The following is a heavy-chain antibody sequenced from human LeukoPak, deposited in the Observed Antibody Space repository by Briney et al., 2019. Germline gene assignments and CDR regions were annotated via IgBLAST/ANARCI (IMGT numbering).Heavy chain of an antibody. CDR3: AREMGYSSGWYDNWFDP. Sequence: SQTLSLTCAISGDGVSSNSAAWNWIRQSPSRGLEWLGRTYYRSKWYNDYAVSVKSRITINPDTSKNQFSLQLNSVTPEDTAVYYCAREMGYSSGWYDNWFDPWGQGTLVTVSS. CDR1: GDGVSSNSAA. V-gene: IGHV6-1*01. CDR2: TYYRSKWYN. J-gene: IGHJ5*02. D-gene: IGHD6-19*01.